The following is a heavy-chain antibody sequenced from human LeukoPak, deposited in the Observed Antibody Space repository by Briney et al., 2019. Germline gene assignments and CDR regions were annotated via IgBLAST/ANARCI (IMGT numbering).Heavy chain of an antibody. Sequence: GASVKVSCKASGYTFTSYDINWVRQATGQGLEWMGWMNPNSGNTGYAQKFQGRVTMTRNTSISTAYMELSSLRPEDTAVYYCAREYKTYYHDSSGLAGDYYYYYGMDVWGQGTTVTVSS. J-gene: IGHJ6*02. CDR3: AREYKTYYHDSSGLAGDYYYYYGMDV. V-gene: IGHV1-8*01. CDR2: MNPNSGNT. D-gene: IGHD3-22*01. CDR1: GYTFTSYD.